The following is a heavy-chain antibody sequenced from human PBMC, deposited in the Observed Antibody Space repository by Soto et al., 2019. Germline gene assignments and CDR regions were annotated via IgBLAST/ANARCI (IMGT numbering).Heavy chain of an antibody. CDR3: AKRFSPGPTYYYYGMDV. Sequence: PGGSLRLSCAASGFTFSTYSMNWVRQAPGKGLEWVSYISASGGSTYYADSVKGRFTISRDNSKNTLYLQMSSLRAEDTAVYYCAKRFSPGPTYYYYGMDVWGQGTTVTVSS. V-gene: IGHV3-23*01. CDR1: GFTFSTYS. J-gene: IGHJ6*02. D-gene: IGHD1-1*01. CDR2: ISASGGST.